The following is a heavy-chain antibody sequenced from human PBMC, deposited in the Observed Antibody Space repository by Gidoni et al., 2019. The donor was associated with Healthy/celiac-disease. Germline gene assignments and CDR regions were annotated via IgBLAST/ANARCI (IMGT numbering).Heavy chain of an antibody. CDR3: ARQNIVATIPRDFDY. V-gene: IGHV4-61*02. CDR2: IYTSGST. J-gene: IGHJ4*02. D-gene: IGHD5-12*01. Sequence: QVQLQESGPGLVKPSQTLSLTCTVSGGSISSGSYYWSWIRQPAGKGLEWIGRIYTSGSTNYNPSLKSRVTISVDTSKNQFSLKLSSVTAADTAVYYCARQNIVATIPRDFDYWGQGTLVTVSS. CDR1: GGSISSGSYY.